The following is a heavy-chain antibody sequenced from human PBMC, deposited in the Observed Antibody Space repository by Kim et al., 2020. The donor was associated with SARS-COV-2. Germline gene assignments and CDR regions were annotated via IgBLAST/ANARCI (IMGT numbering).Heavy chain of an antibody. Sequence: GGSLRLSCAASGFTVSSNYMTWVRQAPGKGLEWVSVIYSGGNTYYADSVKGRFTISRDKSKNTLSLQMNSLRPEDTAVYYCARLGLEVAYACDVWGQGTMVTVSS. CDR1: GFTVSSNY. CDR3: ARLGLEVAYACDV. CDR2: IYSGGNT. V-gene: IGHV3-53*05. J-gene: IGHJ3*01. D-gene: IGHD2-15*01.